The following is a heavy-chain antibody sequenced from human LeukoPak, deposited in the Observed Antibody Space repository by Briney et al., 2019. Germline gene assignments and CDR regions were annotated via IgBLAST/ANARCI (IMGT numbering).Heavy chain of an antibody. D-gene: IGHD2-2*01. CDR3: AMPGGRGVY. J-gene: IGHJ4*02. CDR2: ISGSGGST. CDR1: GFTFSNYA. Sequence: QPGGSLRLSCAASGFTFSNYAMSWVRQAPGKGLEWVSTISGSGGSTYYADSAKGRFTISRDNSKNTLYVQMSSLRAEDTAVYYCAMPGGRGVYWGQGTLVSVSS. V-gene: IGHV3-23*01.